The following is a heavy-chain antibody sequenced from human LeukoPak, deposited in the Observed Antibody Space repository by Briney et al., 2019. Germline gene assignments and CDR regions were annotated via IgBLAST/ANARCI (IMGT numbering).Heavy chain of an antibody. CDR1: GGSISSSTHY. CDR2: IYYRGST. Sequence: PSETLSLTCTVSGGSISSSTHYWGWIRQPPGKGLEWIGSIYYRGSTYYNPSLKSRVTISVDTSKNQFSLKLSSVTAADTAVYYCATHEPPQYYYGSGSSTARDYWGQGTLVTVSS. V-gene: IGHV4-39*01. D-gene: IGHD3-10*01. J-gene: IGHJ4*02. CDR3: ATHEPPQYYYGSGSSTARDY.